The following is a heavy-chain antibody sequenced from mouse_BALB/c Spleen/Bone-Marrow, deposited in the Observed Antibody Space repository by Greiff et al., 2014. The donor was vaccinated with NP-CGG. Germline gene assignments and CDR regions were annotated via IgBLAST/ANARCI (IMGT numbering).Heavy chain of an antibody. CDR3: ARDSDWFAY. CDR2: IRNKANGYTT. Sequence: DVMLVESGGGLVQPGGSLRLSCATSGFTFTDNYMSWVRQPPGKALEWLGFIRNKANGYTTEYSASVKGRFAISRDNSQSILYLQMNTLRAEDSATYYCARDSDWFAYWGQGTLVTVFA. V-gene: IGHV7-3*02. J-gene: IGHJ3*01. CDR1: GFTFTDNY.